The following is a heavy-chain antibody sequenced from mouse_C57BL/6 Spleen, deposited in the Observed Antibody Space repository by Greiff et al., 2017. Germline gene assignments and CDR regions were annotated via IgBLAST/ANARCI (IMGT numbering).Heavy chain of an antibody. CDR3: ARYLNWYVRYFGG. D-gene: IGHD4-1*02. Sequence: QVQLQQSGAELVKPGASVKISCKASGYAFSSYWMHWVKQRPGQGLEWIGQIYPGDGDTNYNGKFKGKATLTADKSSSTAYMQLSSLTSEDSAVYYCARYLNWYVRYFGGWGQGTTVTVSS. V-gene: IGHV1-80*01. J-gene: IGHJ2*01. CDR1: GYAFSSYW. CDR2: IYPGDGDT.